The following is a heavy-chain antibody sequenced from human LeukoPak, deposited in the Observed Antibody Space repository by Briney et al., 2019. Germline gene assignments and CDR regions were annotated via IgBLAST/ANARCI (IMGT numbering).Heavy chain of an antibody. V-gene: IGHV3-23*01. J-gene: IGHJ4*02. D-gene: IGHD2-8*01. CDR1: GFSFSSYA. Sequence: PGGSLRLSCAASGFSFSSYAMGWVRQAPGKGLDWVSTISGSGGATYYADSVKGRFTISRDNSKNTLYLQMNSLRAEDTAVYYCATDSEKMLALDYWGQGTLVTVSS. CDR3: ATDSEKMLALDY. CDR2: ISGSGGAT.